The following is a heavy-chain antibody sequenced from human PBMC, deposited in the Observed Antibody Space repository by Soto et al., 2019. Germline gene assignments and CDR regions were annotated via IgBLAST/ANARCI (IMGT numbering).Heavy chain of an antibody. V-gene: IGHV3-30-3*01. J-gene: IGHJ6*02. CDR2: ISYDGSDK. Sequence: QVQLVESGGGVVQPGRSLRLSCAASGFTFSSYGIHWVRQAPGKGLDWVAFISYDGSDKLYADSVKGRFTISRDNSKNTLFLQMSSLRAEDTALYYCARDLQVAICGVLIRYYGMDVWGQGTTVTVSS. D-gene: IGHD3-3*01. CDR3: ARDLQVAICGVLIRYYGMDV. CDR1: GFTFSSYG.